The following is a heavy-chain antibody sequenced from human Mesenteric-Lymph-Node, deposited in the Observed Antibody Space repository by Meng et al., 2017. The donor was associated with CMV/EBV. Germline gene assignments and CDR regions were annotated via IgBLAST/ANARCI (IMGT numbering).Heavy chain of an antibody. Sequence: VSGDSISSSNYYWGWLRQPPGKGLEWIGNIFYSGNTYYNPSLKSRVTISVDTSKNQFSLRLSSVTATDTALYYCARLDFWSGYPFDSWGQGTLVTVSS. J-gene: IGHJ4*02. V-gene: IGHV4-39*01. CDR3: ARLDFWSGYPFDS. CDR2: IFYSGNT. D-gene: IGHD3-3*01. CDR1: GDSISSSNYY.